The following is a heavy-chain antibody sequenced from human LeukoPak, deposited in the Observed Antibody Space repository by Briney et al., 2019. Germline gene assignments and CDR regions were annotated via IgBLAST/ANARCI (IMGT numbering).Heavy chain of an antibody. CDR2: IRHDGSDV. CDR1: GFNFDNYY. CDR3: VRDGSGSDFSLDH. V-gene: IGHV3-7*04. J-gene: IGHJ4*02. Sequence: GSLRLSCVGSGFNFDNYYMSWVRQAPGKGLEWVADIRHDGSDVYNVDSVRGRFTISRDNAKNSVFLQMNSLKDEDTAVYYCVRDGSGSDFSLDHWGQGTLVTVSS. D-gene: IGHD3-10*01.